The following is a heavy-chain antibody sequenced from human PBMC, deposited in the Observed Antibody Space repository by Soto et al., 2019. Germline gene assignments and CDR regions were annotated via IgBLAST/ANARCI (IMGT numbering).Heavy chain of an antibody. CDR2: IYYSGST. J-gene: IGHJ6*03. CDR3: ARARLEGFLNRYYYYMDV. V-gene: IGHV4-59*01. Sequence: PSETLSLTCTVSGGSISSYYWSWIRQPPGKGLEWIGYIYYSGSTNYNPSLKSRVTISVDTSKNQFSLKLSSVTAADTAVYYCARARLEGFLNRYYYYMDVWGKGTTVTVSS. CDR1: GGSISSYY.